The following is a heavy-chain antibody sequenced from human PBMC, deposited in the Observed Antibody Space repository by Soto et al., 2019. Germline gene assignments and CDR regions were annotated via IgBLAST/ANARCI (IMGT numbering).Heavy chain of an antibody. CDR1: GGTFSSYA. CDR2: IIPIFGTA. J-gene: IGHJ6*02. D-gene: IGHD6-6*01. V-gene: IGHV1-69*01. Sequence: QMQLVQSGAEVKKPGSSVKVSCKASGGTFSSYAISWVRQAPGQGLEWMGGIIPIFGTANYAQKFQGRVTITADESTSTAYMELSSLRSEDTAVYYCASRIAARRYYYYGMDVWGQGTTVTVSS. CDR3: ASRIAARRYYYYGMDV.